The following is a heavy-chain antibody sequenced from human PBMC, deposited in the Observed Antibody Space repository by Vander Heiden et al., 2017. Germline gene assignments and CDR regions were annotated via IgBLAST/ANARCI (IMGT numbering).Heavy chain of an antibody. Sequence: QVQLVQSGAAVKKPGSSVKVSCKASGGTFSSYASSWVRQARGQGLEWMGGIIPIFGTANYAQKFQGRVTITADESTSTAYMELSSLRSEDTAVYYCASFLEIAAARPLGYWGQGTLVTVSS. V-gene: IGHV1-69*01. CDR3: ASFLEIAAARPLGY. D-gene: IGHD6-13*01. CDR2: IIPIFGTA. J-gene: IGHJ4*02. CDR1: GGTFSSYA.